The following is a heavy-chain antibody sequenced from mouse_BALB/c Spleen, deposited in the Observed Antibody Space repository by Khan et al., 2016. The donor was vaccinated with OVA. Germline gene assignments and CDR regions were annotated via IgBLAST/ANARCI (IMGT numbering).Heavy chain of an antibody. J-gene: IGHJ3*01. V-gene: IGHV1-7*01. CDR3: ARDYERFAY. CDR2: IIPITGYT. CDR1: GYTFTNYW. Sequence: QMQLEESGAELAKPGASVKMSCKASGYTFTNYWMHWVKQRPGQGLEWIGYIIPITGYTEYNQKFKDKATLTADKSSSTAYMQLSSLPSEDSAVYCCARDYERFAYWGQGTLVTVSA. D-gene: IGHD1-1*01.